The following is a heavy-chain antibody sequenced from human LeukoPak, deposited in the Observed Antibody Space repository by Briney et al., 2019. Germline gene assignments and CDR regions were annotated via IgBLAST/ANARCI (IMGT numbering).Heavy chain of an antibody. D-gene: IGHD2-15*01. CDR1: GFTFDDYG. CDR3: ASDGGDCSGDSCYVDY. V-gene: IGHV3-20*04. Sequence: GGSLRLSCAASGFTFDDYGMSWVRQAPGKGLEWVSSIKWNGGSTGYADSVKGRFTISRDNAKNSLYPQMNSLRAEDTALYYCASDGGDCSGDSCYVDYWGQGTLVTVSS. J-gene: IGHJ4*02. CDR2: IKWNGGST.